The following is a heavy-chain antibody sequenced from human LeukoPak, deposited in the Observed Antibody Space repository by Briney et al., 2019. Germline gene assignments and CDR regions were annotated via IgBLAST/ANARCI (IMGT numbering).Heavy chain of an antibody. D-gene: IGHD3-22*01. J-gene: IGHJ4*02. V-gene: IGHV1-2*02. CDR2: INPNSGGT. Sequence: GASVKVSCKASGYTFTGYYMQWVRQAPGQELEWMGWINPNSGGTNYAQKFQGRITMTRDTSISTAYMELNRLTSDDTAVYYCASVRSSASYHDAFDYWGQGTQVTVSS. CDR1: GYTFTGYY. CDR3: ASVRSSASYHDAFDY.